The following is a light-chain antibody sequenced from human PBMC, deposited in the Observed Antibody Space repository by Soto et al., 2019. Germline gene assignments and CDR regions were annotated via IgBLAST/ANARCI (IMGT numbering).Light chain of an antibody. CDR2: DAS. CDR3: QQRSNWPST. J-gene: IGKJ4*01. V-gene: IGKV3-11*01. Sequence: EIVLTQSRATRSLSPGNVATLSCRASQSVSSYLAWYQQKPGQAPRLLIYDASNRATGIPARFSGSGSGTDFTLTITSLEPEDFAVYYCQQRSNWPSTFGGGTKVDIK. CDR1: QSVSSY.